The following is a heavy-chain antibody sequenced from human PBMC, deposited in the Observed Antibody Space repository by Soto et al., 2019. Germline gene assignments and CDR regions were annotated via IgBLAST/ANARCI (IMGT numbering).Heavy chain of an antibody. D-gene: IGHD3-16*01. CDR1: RVKCSGDT. CDR3: AKVPRDPTGVSGGYHHCLNV. V-gene: IGHV3-23*01. Sequence: SLPGEPCRVKCSGDTVSRARQAPGQGKEWVSTISGSGGNTFYAESVKGRFTISRDNSKNTLFLQMNSLRADDTAIYYCAKVPRDPTGVSGGYHHCLNVWCHGAPVTAS. CDR2: ISGSGGNT. J-gene: IGHJ6*02.